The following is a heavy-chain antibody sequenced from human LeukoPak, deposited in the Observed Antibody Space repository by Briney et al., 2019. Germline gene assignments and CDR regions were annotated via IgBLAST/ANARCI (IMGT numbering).Heavy chain of an antibody. V-gene: IGHV4-59*01. CDR2: IYYSGST. J-gene: IGHJ4*02. CDR1: GGSISSYY. CDR3: ARVNGYSSGWYDY. Sequence: PSETLSLTCTVSGGSISSYYWSWIRQPPGKGLEWIGYIYYSGSTNYNPSLKSRVTISVDTSKNQFSLKLSSVTAADTAVYYCARVNGYSSGWYDYWGQGTLVTVSS. D-gene: IGHD6-19*01.